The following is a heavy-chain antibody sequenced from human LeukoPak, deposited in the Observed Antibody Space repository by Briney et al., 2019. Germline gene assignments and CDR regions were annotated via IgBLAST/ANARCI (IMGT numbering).Heavy chain of an antibody. CDR1: GYTFTSYY. CDR3: ARGRTVTNDFDL. V-gene: IGHV1-46*01. Sequence: ASVKVSCKASGYTFTSYYMHWVRQAPGQGLEWMGIINPSGSNTNYAQRFQGRVTLTRDTSTTTVYMDLSGLRPDDTAVYYCARGRTVTNDFDLWGRGTLLTVSS. CDR2: INPSGSNT. D-gene: IGHD4-17*01. J-gene: IGHJ2*01.